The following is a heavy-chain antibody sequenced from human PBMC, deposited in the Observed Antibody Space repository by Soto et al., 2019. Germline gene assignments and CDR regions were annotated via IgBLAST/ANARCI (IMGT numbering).Heavy chain of an antibody. V-gene: IGHV4-59*01. Sequence: QVQLQESGPGLVKPSETLSLTCTVSGGSISSYYWSWIRQPPGKGLEWIGYIYYSGSTNYNPSLXSXVXIXXDTSKNQSSLKLSSVTAADTAVYYCARAYGGYADYWGQGALVTVSS. CDR3: ARAYGGYADY. CDR1: GGSISSYY. D-gene: IGHD5-12*01. CDR2: IYYSGST. J-gene: IGHJ4*02.